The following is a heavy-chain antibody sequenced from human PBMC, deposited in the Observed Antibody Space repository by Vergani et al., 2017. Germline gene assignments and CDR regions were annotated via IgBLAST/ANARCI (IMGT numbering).Heavy chain of an antibody. CDR1: GFTFSSYS. V-gene: IGHV3-21*01. Sequence: EVQLVESGGGLVKPGGSLRLSCAASGFTFSSYSMNWVRQAPGKGLEWVSSISSSSSYIYYADSVKGRCTISRDNAKNSLYLQMNSLRAEDTAVYYCARVGEEYYYYYMDVWGKGTTVTVSS. CDR2: ISSSSSYI. CDR3: ARVGEEYYYYYMDV. D-gene: IGHD3-10*01. J-gene: IGHJ6*03.